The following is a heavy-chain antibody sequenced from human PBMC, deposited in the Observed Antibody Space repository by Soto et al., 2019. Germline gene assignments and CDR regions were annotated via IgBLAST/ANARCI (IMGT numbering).Heavy chain of an antibody. CDR3: AKDTYSLAY. V-gene: IGHV3-30*18. Sequence: QVQLVESGGGVVQPGKSLRLSCTSSTISINIHGIQWVRQAPAKGLEWVAFISNDGRVQYYADSVKGRFTISRDYSKNTVDLQMNSLRNEETAVYYYAKDTYSLAYWGQGTLVTVSS. D-gene: IGHD2-21*01. CDR1: TISINIHG. J-gene: IGHJ4*02. CDR2: ISNDGRVQ.